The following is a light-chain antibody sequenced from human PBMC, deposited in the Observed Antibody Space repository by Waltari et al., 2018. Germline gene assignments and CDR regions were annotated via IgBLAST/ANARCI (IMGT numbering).Light chain of an antibody. CDR3: ASWDDSLNGWV. CDR2: GNN. J-gene: IGLJ3*02. CDR1: SSNLGSNY. V-gene: IGLV1-47*01. Sequence: QSVLTQPPSASETPGQRVIISCSGSSSNLGSNYLYWYQQLPGTAPKLLVYGNNLRPAGVPDRFSASKSGPSASLAISGLRSEDEAVYYCASWDDSLNGWVFGGGTKLTVL.